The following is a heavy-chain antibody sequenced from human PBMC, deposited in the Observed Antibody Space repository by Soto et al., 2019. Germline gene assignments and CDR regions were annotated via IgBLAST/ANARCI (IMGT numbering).Heavy chain of an antibody. CDR2: ISAYNGNT. Sequence: PSETVSSTATRYNFTSYYILSVRQAPGQGLEWMGWISAYNGNTNYAQRLQGRVTMTTDTSTSTAYMELRSLRSDDTAVYFGARETYGDYVGYFDPWGQGTLVTVSS. CDR3: ARETYGDYVGYFDP. D-gene: IGHD4-17*01. V-gene: IGHV1-18*04. CDR1: RYNFTSYY. J-gene: IGHJ5*02.